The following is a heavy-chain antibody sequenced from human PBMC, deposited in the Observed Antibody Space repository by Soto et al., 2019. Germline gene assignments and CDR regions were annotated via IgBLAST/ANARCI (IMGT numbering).Heavy chain of an antibody. J-gene: IGHJ3*02. CDR1: GDSVSSNSAA. D-gene: IGHD2-15*01. CDR2: TYYRSKWYN. Sequence: SQTLSLTCAISGDSVSSNSAAWNWIRQSPSRGLEWLGRTYYRSKWYNDYAVSVKSRITINPDTSKNQFSLQLNSVTPEATAVYYCARDPGVVVVAATHAFDIWGQGTMVTVSS. V-gene: IGHV6-1*01. CDR3: ARDPGVVVVAATHAFDI.